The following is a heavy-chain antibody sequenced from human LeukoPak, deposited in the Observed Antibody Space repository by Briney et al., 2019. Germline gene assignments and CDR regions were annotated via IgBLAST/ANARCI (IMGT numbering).Heavy chain of an antibody. J-gene: IGHJ3*02. CDR2: IYQSGSA. Sequence: PSETLSLTCGDSGASVSSIGYSWSWIRQPPGRGLEWIGYIYQSGSASYNPSLQSRVTISIDKSKNQFSLNLSSVTAADTAVYYCARNSYYDNSGEGAFDIWGQGTMVTVSS. D-gene: IGHD3-22*01. CDR3: ARNSYYDNSGEGAFDI. V-gene: IGHV4-30-2*01. CDR1: GASVSSIGYS.